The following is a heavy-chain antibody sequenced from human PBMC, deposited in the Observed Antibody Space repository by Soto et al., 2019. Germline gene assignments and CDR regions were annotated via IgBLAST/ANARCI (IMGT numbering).Heavy chain of an antibody. Sequence: EVQLVESGGGLVQPGVSLRLSCAASGFTCSDHYMDWLRQAPGKWLERVGRTRHKNERVTTEYAASVKGRFTISRDASTYSLSLQMNSLKTEDSATYYCGVWIAGVGYWGQGTLVTVAA. D-gene: IGHD6-13*01. J-gene: IGHJ4*02. CDR3: GVWIAGVGY. V-gene: IGHV3-72*01. CDR2: TRHKNERVTT. CDR1: GFTCSDHY.